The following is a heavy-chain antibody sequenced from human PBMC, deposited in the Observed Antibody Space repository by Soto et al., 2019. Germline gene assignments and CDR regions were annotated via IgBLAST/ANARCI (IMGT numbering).Heavy chain of an antibody. CDR3: AKEVLRYFDWLSSPVYYYYGMDV. V-gene: IGHV3-30*18. CDR2: ISYDGSNK. J-gene: IGHJ6*02. Sequence: GGSLRLSCAASGFTFSSYGMHWVRQAPGKGLEWVAVISYDGSNKYYADSVKGRFTISRDNSKNTLYLQMNSLRAEDTAVYYCAKEVLRYFDWLSSPVYYYYGMDVWGQGTTVTSP. CDR1: GFTFSSYG. D-gene: IGHD3-9*01.